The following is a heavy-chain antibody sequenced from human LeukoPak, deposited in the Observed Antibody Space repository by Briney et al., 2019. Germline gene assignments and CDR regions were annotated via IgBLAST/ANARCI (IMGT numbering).Heavy chain of an antibody. J-gene: IGHJ6*03. CDR2: MNPNSGNT. CDR3: ARGDINSGYDSGPLNYYYYYYMDV. CDR1: GYTFTSYD. Sequence: ASVKVSCKASGYTFTSYDINWVRQATGQGLEWMGWMNPNSGNTGYAQKFQGRVTITRNTSISTAYMELSSLRSEDTAVYYCARGDINSGYDSGPLNYYYYYYMDVWGKGTTVTVSS. V-gene: IGHV1-8*03. D-gene: IGHD5-12*01.